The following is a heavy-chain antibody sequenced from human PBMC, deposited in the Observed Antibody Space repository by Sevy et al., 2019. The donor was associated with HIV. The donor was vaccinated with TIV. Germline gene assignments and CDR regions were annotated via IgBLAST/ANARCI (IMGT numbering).Heavy chain of an antibody. V-gene: IGHV3-7*01. D-gene: IGHD3-3*01. J-gene: IGHJ4*02. Sequence: GGSLRLSCETSGFIFTDYWMSWVRQIPGKGLEWVATIKQDQSEKYYVDSVKGRFAISRDSAKKSVSLQMNGVRAEDTALYFCAREVGGFNWRPYYFDSWGQGTLVTVSS. CDR2: IKQDQSEK. CDR1: GFIFTDYW. CDR3: AREVGGFNWRPYYFDS.